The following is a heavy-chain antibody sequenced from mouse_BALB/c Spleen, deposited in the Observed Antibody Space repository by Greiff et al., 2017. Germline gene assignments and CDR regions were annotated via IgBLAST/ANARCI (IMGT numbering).Heavy chain of an antibody. CDR3: ARVDGNYEAYAMDY. CDR2: ISSGGSYT. Sequence: EVMLVESGGDLVKPGGSLKLSCAASGFTFSSYGMSWVRQTPDKRLEWVATISSGGSYTYYPDSVKGRFTISRDNAKNTLYLQMSSLKSEDTAMYYCARVDGNYEAYAMDYWGQGTSVTFSS. V-gene: IGHV5-6*01. J-gene: IGHJ4*01. CDR1: GFTFSSYG. D-gene: IGHD2-1*01.